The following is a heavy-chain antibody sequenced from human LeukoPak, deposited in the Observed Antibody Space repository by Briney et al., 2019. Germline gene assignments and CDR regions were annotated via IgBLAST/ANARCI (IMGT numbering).Heavy chain of an antibody. V-gene: IGHV3-30*04. CDR2: ISYDGSNK. Sequence: GGSLRLSCAASGFTFSSYAMHWVRQAPGKGLEWVAVISYDGSNKYYADSVKGRFTISRDNSKNTLYLQMNSLRAEDTAVYYCAKKEKDYYDSSGYYFDYWGQGTLVTVSS. J-gene: IGHJ4*02. CDR3: AKKEKDYYDSSGYYFDY. D-gene: IGHD3-22*01. CDR1: GFTFSSYA.